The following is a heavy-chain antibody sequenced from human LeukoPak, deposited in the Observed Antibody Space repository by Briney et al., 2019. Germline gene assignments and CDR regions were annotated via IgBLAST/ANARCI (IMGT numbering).Heavy chain of an antibody. Sequence: GGSLRLSCAASGFTFSSYSMNWVRQAPGKGLEWVSSISSSSSYIYYADSVKGRFTISRDNAKNSLYLQMNSLRAEDTAVYYCARDLVARANMDVWGKGTTVTVSS. V-gene: IGHV3-21*01. J-gene: IGHJ6*03. CDR2: ISSSSSYI. CDR1: GFTFSSYS. CDR3: ARDLVARANMDV. D-gene: IGHD5-12*01.